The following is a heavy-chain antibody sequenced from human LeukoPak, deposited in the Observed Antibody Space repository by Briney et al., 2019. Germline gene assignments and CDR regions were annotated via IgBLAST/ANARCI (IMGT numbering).Heavy chain of an antibody. CDR1: GGSISSYY. D-gene: IGHD3-16*01. CDR2: IYTSGST. CDR3: ARLRSGDGYYYYYMDV. Sequence: ETLSLTCTVSGGSISSYYWSWSRQPPGKGLEWIGYIYTSGSTNYNPSLKSRVTISVDTSKNQFSLKLSSVTAADTAVYYCARLRSGDGYYYYYMDVWGKGTTVTVSS. V-gene: IGHV4-4*09. J-gene: IGHJ6*03.